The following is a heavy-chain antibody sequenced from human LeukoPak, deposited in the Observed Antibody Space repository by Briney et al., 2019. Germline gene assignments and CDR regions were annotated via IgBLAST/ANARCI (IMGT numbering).Heavy chain of an antibody. Sequence: ASVKVFCKASGYTFTSYGISWVRQAPGQGLEWMGWISAYNGNTNYAQKLQGRVTMTTDASTSTAYMELRSLRSDDTAVYYCARDWRYCGGDCPPRPGYWGQGILVTVSS. CDR3: ARDWRYCGGDCPPRPGY. CDR2: ISAYNGNT. V-gene: IGHV1-18*01. CDR1: GYTFTSYG. J-gene: IGHJ4*02. D-gene: IGHD2-21*02.